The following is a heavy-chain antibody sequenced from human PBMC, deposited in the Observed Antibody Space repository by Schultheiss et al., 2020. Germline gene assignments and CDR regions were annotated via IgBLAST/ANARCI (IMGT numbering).Heavy chain of an antibody. Sequence: GGSLRLSCAASGFTFSSYGMHWVRQAPGKGLEWVAVIWYDGSNKYYADSVKGRFTISRDNSKNTLYLQMNSLRAEDTAVYYCASFPMYHTIGSSFDIWGQGKMVTVSS. CDR3: ASFPMYHTIGSSFDI. D-gene: IGHD2-2*01. V-gene: IGHV3-33*01. CDR1: GFTFSSYG. J-gene: IGHJ3*02. CDR2: IWYDGSNK.